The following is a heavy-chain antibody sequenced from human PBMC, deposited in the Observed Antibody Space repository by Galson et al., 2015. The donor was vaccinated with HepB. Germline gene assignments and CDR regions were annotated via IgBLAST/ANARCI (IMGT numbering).Heavy chain of an antibody. CDR3: AAVAYNYGYEKPASD. Sequence: SVKVSCKASGSTFTTSAVQWVRHARGQRLEWIGWVIVGCGDTNCAQKFQQRVTITRDLSTTTAYMELSSLRSDDTAVYYCAAVAYNYGYEKPASDWGQGTLVTVSS. J-gene: IGHJ4*02. D-gene: IGHD5-24*01. CDR2: VIVGCGDT. V-gene: IGHV1-58*01. CDR1: GSTFTTSA.